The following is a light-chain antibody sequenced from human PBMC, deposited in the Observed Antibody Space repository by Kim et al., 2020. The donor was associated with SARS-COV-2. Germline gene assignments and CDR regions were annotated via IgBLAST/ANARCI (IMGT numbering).Light chain of an antibody. Sequence: QSALTQPASVSGSPGQSITISCTRTSSDVGGYNYVSWYQQHPGKAPKVMIYDVSKRPSGVSNRFSGSKSGNTASLTISGLQAEDEADYYCSSYTSSSTYVFGTGTKV. CDR1: SSDVGGYNY. CDR2: DVS. J-gene: IGLJ1*01. V-gene: IGLV2-14*01. CDR3: SSYTSSSTYV.